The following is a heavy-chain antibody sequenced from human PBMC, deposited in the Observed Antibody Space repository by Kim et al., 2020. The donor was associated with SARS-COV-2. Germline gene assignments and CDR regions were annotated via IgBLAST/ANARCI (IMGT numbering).Heavy chain of an antibody. V-gene: IGHV3-23*01. Sequence: GGSLRLSCAASGFTFGSSTMNWVRQAPGKGLEWVSAISGGGGSTYYADSVKGRFTISRDNSKNTLSLQMNSLGAEDTAVYFCAKDLWRDSSGGGFDYWGQGSLVTVSS. CDR1: GFTFGSST. J-gene: IGHJ4*02. CDR3: AKDLWRDSSGGGFDY. CDR2: ISGGGGST. D-gene: IGHD6-19*01.